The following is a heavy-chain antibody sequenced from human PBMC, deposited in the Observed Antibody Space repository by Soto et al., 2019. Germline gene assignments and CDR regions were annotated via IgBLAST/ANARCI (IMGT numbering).Heavy chain of an antibody. Sequence: QLQLQESGPGLVKPSETLSLTCTVSGGSISSSSYYWGWIRQPPGKGLEWIGSIYYSGSTYYNPYLKSRVTISVDTSKNQFSLKLSSVTAADTAVYYCARQPAPTYYYGSGSYFDYWGQGTLVTVSS. D-gene: IGHD3-10*01. CDR1: GGSISSSSYY. V-gene: IGHV4-39*01. CDR2: IYYSGST. J-gene: IGHJ4*02. CDR3: ARQPAPTYYYGSGSYFDY.